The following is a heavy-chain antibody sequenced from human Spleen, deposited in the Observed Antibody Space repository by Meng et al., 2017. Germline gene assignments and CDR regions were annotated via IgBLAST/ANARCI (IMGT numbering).Heavy chain of an antibody. V-gene: IGHV3-21*02. CDR2: ITVSSSHI. Sequence: PLVGCGGGLVQPGGSLRLSCVACGSIFSAYSMSWVRQAPGKGLEWGASITVSSSHIYYAPSVRGRFTISRDDAKNSLFLQMTSLKSEDTAVYYCVRNGANVEDLDYWGQGTLVTVSS. CDR1: GSIFSAYS. D-gene: IGHD4-17*01. J-gene: IGHJ4*02. CDR3: VRNGANVEDLDY.